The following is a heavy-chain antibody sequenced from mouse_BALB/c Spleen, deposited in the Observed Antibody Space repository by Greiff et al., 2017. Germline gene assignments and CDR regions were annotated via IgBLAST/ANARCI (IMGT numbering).Heavy chain of an antibody. CDR3: ARGEYGNFAWFAY. D-gene: IGHD2-10*02. V-gene: IGHV3-2*02. CDR2: ISYSGST. CDR1: GYSITSDYA. J-gene: IGHJ3*01. Sequence: EVQLQESGPGLVKPSQSLSLTCTVTGYSITSDYAWNWIRQFPGNKLEWMGYISYSGSTSYNPSLKSRISITRDTSKNQFFLQLNSVTTEDTATYYCARGEYGNFAWFAYWGQGTLVTVSA.